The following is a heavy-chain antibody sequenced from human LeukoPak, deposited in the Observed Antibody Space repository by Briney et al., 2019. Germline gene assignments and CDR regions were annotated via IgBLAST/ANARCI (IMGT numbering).Heavy chain of an antibody. CDR2: ISGSGGSK. CDR3: AKSARRGYFDY. D-gene: IGHD6-6*01. J-gene: IGHJ4*02. CDR1: GFTFSSYA. Sequence: GASLRLSCAASGFTFSSYAMSWVRQAPGKGLEWVSAISGSGGSKYYADSVKGRFTISRGNSKNTLYLQMNSLRAEDTAVYYCAKSARRGYFDYWGQGTLVTVSS. V-gene: IGHV3-23*01.